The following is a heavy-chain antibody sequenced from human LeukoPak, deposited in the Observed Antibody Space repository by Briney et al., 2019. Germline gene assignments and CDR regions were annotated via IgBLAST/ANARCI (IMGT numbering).Heavy chain of an antibody. J-gene: IGHJ4*02. V-gene: IGHV1-69*06. CDR3: ATDARLAVYYYDSSGYYLYY. Sequence: SVKVSCKASGGTFSSYAISWVRQAPGQGLEWMGGIIPIFGTANYAQKFQGRVTITADKSTSTAYMELSSLRSEDTAVYYCATDARLAVYYYDSSGYYLYYWGQGTLVTVSS. CDR1: GGTFSSYA. D-gene: IGHD3-22*01. CDR2: IIPIFGTA.